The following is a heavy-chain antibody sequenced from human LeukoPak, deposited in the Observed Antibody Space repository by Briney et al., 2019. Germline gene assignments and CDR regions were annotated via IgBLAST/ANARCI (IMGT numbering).Heavy chain of an antibody. D-gene: IGHD3-10*01. V-gene: IGHV4-38-2*01. J-gene: IGHJ4*02. Sequence: SETLSLTCAVSGYSISSGYYWGWIRPPPGKGLEWIGSIHHSGSTYYNPSLKSRVTISVDTSKNQFSLKLSSVTAADTAVYYCARGRGDYSDYWGQGTLVTVSS. CDR2: IHHSGST. CDR1: GYSISSGYY. CDR3: ARGRGDYSDY.